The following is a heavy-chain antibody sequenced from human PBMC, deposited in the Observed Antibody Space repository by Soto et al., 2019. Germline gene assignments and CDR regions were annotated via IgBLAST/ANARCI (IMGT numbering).Heavy chain of an antibody. CDR1: GGSISSYY. D-gene: IGHD3-22*01. V-gene: IGHV4-59*01. CDR2: IYYSGST. J-gene: IGHJ4*02. Sequence: PSETLSLTCTVSGGSISSYYLSWIRQRPGKGLEWIGYIYYSGSTNYNPSLKSRVTISVDTSKNQFSLKLSYVTAADTAVYYCARGNYYDSSGYYWDYWGQGTLVTVSS. CDR3: ARGNYYDSSGYYWDY.